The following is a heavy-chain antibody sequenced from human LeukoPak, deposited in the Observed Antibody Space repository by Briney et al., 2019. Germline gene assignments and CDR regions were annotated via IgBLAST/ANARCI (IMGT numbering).Heavy chain of an antibody. CDR3: ARIAAAGNRRLNY. V-gene: IGHV1-8*01. J-gene: IGHJ4*02. CDR2: MNPNSGNT. Sequence: GASVKVPCKASGYTFTSYDINWVRQATGQGLEWMGWMNPNSGNTGYAQKFQGRITMTRNTSISTAYMELSSLTSEDTAVYYCARIAAAGNRRLNYWGQGTLVTVSS. CDR1: GYTFTSYD. D-gene: IGHD6-13*01.